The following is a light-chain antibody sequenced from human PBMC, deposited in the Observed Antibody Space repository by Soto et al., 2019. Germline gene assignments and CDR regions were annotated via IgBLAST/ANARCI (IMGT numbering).Light chain of an antibody. CDR3: QQCNSYPYT. CDR1: QSLSSW. Sequence: DIQMTQSPSTLSASVGDRVTITCRASQSLSSWLAWYQQKPGKAPKLLIYKASSLESGVPSRFSGSGSGTEFTLTISSLQPDDFATYYCQQCNSYPYTFGQGTRLEIK. J-gene: IGKJ5*01. CDR2: KAS. V-gene: IGKV1-5*03.